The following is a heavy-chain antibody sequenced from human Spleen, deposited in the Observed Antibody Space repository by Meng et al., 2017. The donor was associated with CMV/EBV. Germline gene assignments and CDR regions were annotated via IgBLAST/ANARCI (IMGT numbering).Heavy chain of an antibody. CDR2: INPSSGGT. J-gene: IGHJ4*02. CDR3: ARSQEYYDFWSGYYVY. D-gene: IGHD3-3*01. Sequence: ASVKVSCKTSGYTFTGYYIHWVRQAPGQGLEWLGWINPSSGGTNYAQKLQDRVTMTRDTSISTAYMELSRLRSDDTAVYYCARSQEYYDFWSGYYVYWGQGTLVTVSS. V-gene: IGHV1-2*02. CDR1: GYTFTGYY.